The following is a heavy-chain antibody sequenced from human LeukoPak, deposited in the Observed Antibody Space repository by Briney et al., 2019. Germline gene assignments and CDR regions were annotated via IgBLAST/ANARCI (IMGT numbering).Heavy chain of an antibody. Sequence: GGSLRLSCAASGFTFRTYTINWVRQAPGKGLEWVTSISSSGDYKYYADSLKGRFTVSRDNPRNSLYLQMNSLRAEDTAVYYCARDGTGELPSYYFDYWGQGTLVTVSS. D-gene: IGHD1-26*01. V-gene: IGHV3-21*01. CDR3: ARDGTGELPSYYFDY. CDR1: GFTFRTYT. J-gene: IGHJ4*02. CDR2: ISSSGDYK.